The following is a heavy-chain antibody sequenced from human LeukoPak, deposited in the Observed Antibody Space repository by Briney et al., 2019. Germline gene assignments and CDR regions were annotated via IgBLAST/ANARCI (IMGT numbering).Heavy chain of an antibody. D-gene: IGHD2-8*02. J-gene: IGHJ5*02. CDR2: IYYSGST. CDR3: ARVGTDPASRFDP. Sequence: PSETLSLTCTVSGGSISSYYWSWIRQPPGKGLEWIGYIYYSGSTNYNPSLKSRVTISVDTSKNQFSLKLSSVTAADTAVYYCARVGTDPASRFDPWGQGTLFTVSS. V-gene: IGHV4-59*01. CDR1: GGSISSYY.